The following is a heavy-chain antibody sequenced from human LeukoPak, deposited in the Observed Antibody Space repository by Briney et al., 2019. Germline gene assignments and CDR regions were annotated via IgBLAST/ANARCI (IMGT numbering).Heavy chain of an antibody. J-gene: IGHJ6*03. V-gene: IGHV3-21*01. CDR2: ISNSSSYI. CDR3: ARGHPNYYYYYYMDV. CDR1: GFTFSSYS. Sequence: GGSLRLSCAASGFTFSSYSMNWVRQAPGKGLEWVSSISNSSSYIYYADSVKGRFTISRDNAKNSLYLQMNSLRAEDTAVYYCARGHPNYYYYYYMDVWGKGTTVTISS.